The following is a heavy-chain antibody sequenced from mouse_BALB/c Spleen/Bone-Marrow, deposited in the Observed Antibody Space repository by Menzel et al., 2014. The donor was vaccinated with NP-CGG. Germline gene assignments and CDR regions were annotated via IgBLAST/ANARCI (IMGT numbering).Heavy chain of an antibody. J-gene: IGHJ3*01. Sequence: EVQLQQSGAELVKPGASVKLSCTASGFNIKDTYMHWVKQRPEQGLEWIGRIDPANGNTKYDPKFQGKATITADTSSNTAYLQLSSLTSEDAAVYYCARGEGGGACFASWGPGTLVTVSA. V-gene: IGHV14-3*02. CDR2: IDPANGNT. CDR1: GFNIKDTY. CDR3: ARGEGGGACFAS.